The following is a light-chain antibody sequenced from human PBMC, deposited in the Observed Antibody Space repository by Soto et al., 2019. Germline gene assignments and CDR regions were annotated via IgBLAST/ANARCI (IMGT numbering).Light chain of an antibody. CDR2: WAS. J-gene: IGKJ2*01. Sequence: DIVMTQSPDSLAVSLGERATINCKSSQSVSYTSGGKNYLAWYQQKPGQPPQLLISWASTRESVVPDRFSGSGSGTDFTLTISSLQAEDVAVYYCQQYYSNSYTFGQGNKLEIK. CDR1: QSVSYTSGGKNY. V-gene: IGKV4-1*01. CDR3: QQYYSNSYT.